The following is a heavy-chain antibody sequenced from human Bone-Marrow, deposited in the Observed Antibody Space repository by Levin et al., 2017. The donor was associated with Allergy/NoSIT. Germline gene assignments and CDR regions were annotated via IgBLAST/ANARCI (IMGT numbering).Heavy chain of an antibody. V-gene: IGHV1-2*02. CDR3: ARGAVGAFGFDY. CDR2: INPNSGGT. Sequence: ASVKVSCKASGYTFTGYYIQWVRQAPGQGLEWMGWINPNSGGTNYAQKFKGRVTMIRDTSITTAHMDLTRLRSDDTAVYYCARGAVGAFGFDYWGQGALVTVSS. J-gene: IGHJ4*02. CDR1: GYTFTGYY. D-gene: IGHD3-16*01.